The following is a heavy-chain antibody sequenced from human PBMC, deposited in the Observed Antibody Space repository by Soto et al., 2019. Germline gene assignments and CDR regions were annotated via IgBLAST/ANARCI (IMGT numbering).Heavy chain of an antibody. V-gene: IGHV1-69*02. CDR2: IIPTLGIA. D-gene: IGHD2-15*01. J-gene: IGHJ6*02. CDR3: ARACSGGSCYSVDYYYGMDV. Sequence: QVQLVQSGAEVKKPGSSVKVSCKASGGTFSSYTISWVRQAPGQGLEWMGRIIPTLGIANYAQKFQGRVTITADKSTSTAYMELSSLRSEDTAVYYCARACSGGSCYSVDYYYGMDVWGQGTTVTVSS. CDR1: GGTFSSYT.